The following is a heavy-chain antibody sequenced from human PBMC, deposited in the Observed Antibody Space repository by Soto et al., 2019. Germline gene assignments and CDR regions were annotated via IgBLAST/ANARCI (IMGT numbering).Heavy chain of an antibody. J-gene: IGHJ4*02. V-gene: IGHV4-59*01. Sequence: SETLSLTCTVSGGSISSYYWSWIRQPPGKGLEWIGYIYYSGSTNYNPPLKSRVTISVDTSKNQFSLKLSSVTAADTAVYYCARGKAYCGGDCYASPTDYWGQGTLVTVSS. D-gene: IGHD2-21*02. CDR1: GGSISSYY. CDR3: ARGKAYCGGDCYASPTDY. CDR2: IYYSGST.